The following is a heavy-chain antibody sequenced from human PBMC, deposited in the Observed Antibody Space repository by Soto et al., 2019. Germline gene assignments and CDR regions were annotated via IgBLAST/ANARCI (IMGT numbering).Heavy chain of an antibody. CDR2: ISYDGSNK. J-gene: IGHJ6*04. D-gene: IGHD2-2*01. Sequence: GGSMRLSCAASGFTFSSYAMHWVRQAPSKGLEWVAVISYDGSNKYYADSVKGRFTISRDNSKNTLYLQMNSLRAEDTAVYYCARGEAIVVVPAAGGADYYYGMDVWGEGTTVTVSS. CDR1: GFTFSSYA. V-gene: IGHV3-30-3*01. CDR3: ARGEAIVVVPAAGGADYYYGMDV.